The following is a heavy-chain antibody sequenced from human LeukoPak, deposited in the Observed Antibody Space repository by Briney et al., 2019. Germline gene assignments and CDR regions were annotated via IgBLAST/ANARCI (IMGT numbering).Heavy chain of an antibody. D-gene: IGHD5-12*01. J-gene: IGHJ4*02. CDR3: ARDPAIVATIYDY. V-gene: IGHV3-21*01. Sequence: GGSLRLSCAASGFTFSSYSMNWVRQAPGTGLEWVSSISSSSSYIYYADSVKGRFTIPRDNAKNSLYLQMNSLRAEDTAVYYCARDPAIVATIYDYWGQGTLVTVSS. CDR2: ISSSSSYI. CDR1: GFTFSSYS.